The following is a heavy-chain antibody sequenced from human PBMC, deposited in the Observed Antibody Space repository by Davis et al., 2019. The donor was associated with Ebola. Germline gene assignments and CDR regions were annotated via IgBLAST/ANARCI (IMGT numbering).Heavy chain of an antibody. CDR2: INHSGST. D-gene: IGHD6-13*01. CDR3: ARDNSWGSVSMDV. Sequence: PSETLSLTCAFYGGSFNDYDWSWIRQPPGKGLEWIGEINHSGSTNYNPSLKNRVTISVDTSNNQFSLKLNSVTAADTAVYFCARDNSWGSVSMDVWGKGTTVTVSS. J-gene: IGHJ6*03. CDR1: GGSFNDYD. V-gene: IGHV4-34*01.